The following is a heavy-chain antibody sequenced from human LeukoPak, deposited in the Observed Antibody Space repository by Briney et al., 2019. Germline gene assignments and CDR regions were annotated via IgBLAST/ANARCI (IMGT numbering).Heavy chain of an antibody. V-gene: IGHV4-39*01. D-gene: IGHD3-22*01. J-gene: IGHJ4*02. CDR1: GDSISSYNYF. CDR2: IYYRGNT. CDR3: ARASSGYYWDFDY. Sequence: PSETLSLTCTVSGDSISSYNYFWGWIRQPPGKGLEWVGSIYYRGNTYYNPSLRSRVTLSADTSKNQFSLKVTSVTAADTAVYYCARASSGYYWDFDYWGQGALVTVSS.